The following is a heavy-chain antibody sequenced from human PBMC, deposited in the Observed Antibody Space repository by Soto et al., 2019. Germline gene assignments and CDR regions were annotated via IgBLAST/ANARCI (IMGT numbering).Heavy chain of an antibody. J-gene: IGHJ5*02. Sequence: QLQLQESGPGLVKPSETLSLTCTVSGGSISSSSYYWGWIRQPPGKGLEWIGSIYYRGSTYYNPSIKSRVTLSVDTSKNQFSLKLSSVTAADTAVYYCASPKIAFYNRFDPWGQGTLVTVSS. D-gene: IGHD3-3*02. CDR1: GGSISSSSYY. V-gene: IGHV4-39*01. CDR3: ASPKIAFYNRFDP. CDR2: IYYRGST.